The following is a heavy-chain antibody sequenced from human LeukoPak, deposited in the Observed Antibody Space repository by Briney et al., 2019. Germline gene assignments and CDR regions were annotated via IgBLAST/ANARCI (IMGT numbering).Heavy chain of an antibody. V-gene: IGHV3-74*01. CDR3: VKDDGWVQYAN. CDR1: GFTFSNYW. J-gene: IGHJ4*02. D-gene: IGHD5-24*01. Sequence: GGSLRLSCAASGFTFSNYWMHWVRQAPGKGLVWVSRINSDGSSTSYADSVKGRFTISRDNAKNTLYLQMNSLRAEDTAVYYCVKDDGWVQYANWGQGTLVTVSS. CDR2: INSDGSST.